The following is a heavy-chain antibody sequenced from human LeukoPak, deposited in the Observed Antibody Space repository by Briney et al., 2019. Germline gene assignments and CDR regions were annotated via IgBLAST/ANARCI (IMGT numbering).Heavy chain of an antibody. J-gene: IGHJ4*02. CDR3: ARLGYYDSSGYPLDY. V-gene: IGHV4-39*07. Sequence: TSETLSLTCSVSGGSISSSSYYWGWIRQPPGKGLEWIGSIFYSGNTYYNPSLKSRVTISLDTSKNQFSLKLSSVTAADTAVYYCARLGYYDSSGYPLDYWGQGTLVTVSS. D-gene: IGHD3-22*01. CDR1: GGSISSSSYY. CDR2: IFYSGNT.